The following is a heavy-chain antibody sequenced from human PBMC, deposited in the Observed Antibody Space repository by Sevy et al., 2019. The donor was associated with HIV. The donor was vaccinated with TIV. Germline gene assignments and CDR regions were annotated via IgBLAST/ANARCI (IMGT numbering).Heavy chain of an antibody. J-gene: IGHJ6*02. CDR1: GYTFTSYD. Sequence: ASVKVSCKASGYTFTSYDINWVRQATGQGLEWMGWTNPNSGNTGYAQKFQGRVTMTRNTSISTAYMELSSLRSEDTAVYYCARNRDKICSGGSCYSDYYYGMDVWGQGTTVTVSS. V-gene: IGHV1-8*01. CDR3: ARNRDKICSGGSCYSDYYYGMDV. D-gene: IGHD2-15*01. CDR2: TNPNSGNT.